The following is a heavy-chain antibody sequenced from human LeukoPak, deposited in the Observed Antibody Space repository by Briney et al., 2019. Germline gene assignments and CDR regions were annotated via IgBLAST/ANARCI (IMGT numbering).Heavy chain of an antibody. CDR3: AISSGHVSSSDY. J-gene: IGHJ4*02. CDR1: GYTFTGYY. V-gene: IGHV1-2*02. CDR2: MNPNSGGT. D-gene: IGHD2/OR15-2a*01. Sequence: ASVKVSCKASGYTFTGYYMNWVRQAPGQGLEWMGWMNPNSGGTNYAQKFQGRVTMTRDTSISTAYMELSRLKSDDTAVFYCAISSGHVSSSDYWGQGTLVTVSS.